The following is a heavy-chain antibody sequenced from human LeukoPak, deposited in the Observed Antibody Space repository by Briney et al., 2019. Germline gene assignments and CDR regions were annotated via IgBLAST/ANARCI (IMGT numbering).Heavy chain of an antibody. Sequence: GGSLRLSCTVSGFTVSSNSMSWVRQAPGKGLEWVSFIYSDNTHYSDSVKGRFTISRDNSKNTLYLQMNSLRAEDTAVYYCAVIRAQLTGLYYFDYWGQGTLVTVSS. D-gene: IGHD7-27*01. CDR2: IYSDNT. J-gene: IGHJ4*02. CDR1: GFTVSSNS. CDR3: AVIRAQLTGLYYFDY. V-gene: IGHV3-53*01.